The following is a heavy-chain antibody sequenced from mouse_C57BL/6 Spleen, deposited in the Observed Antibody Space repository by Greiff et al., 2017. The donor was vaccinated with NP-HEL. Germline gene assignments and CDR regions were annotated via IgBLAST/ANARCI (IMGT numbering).Heavy chain of an antibody. Sequence: QVQLQQSGAELVRPGTSVKVSCKASGYAFTNYLLEWVKQRPGQGLEWIGVINPGSGGTNYNEKFKGKATLTADKSSSTAYMQLSSLTSEDSAVYFCARRGYYGSSQSYAMDYWGQGTSVTVSS. J-gene: IGHJ4*01. CDR3: ARRGYYGSSQSYAMDY. CDR2: INPGSGGT. V-gene: IGHV1-54*01. CDR1: GYAFTNYL. D-gene: IGHD1-1*01.